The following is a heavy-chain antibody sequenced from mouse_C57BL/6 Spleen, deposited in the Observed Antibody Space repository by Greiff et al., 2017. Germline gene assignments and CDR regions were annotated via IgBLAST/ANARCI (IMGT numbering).Heavy chain of an antibody. Sequence: DVHLVESGEGLVKPGGSLKLSCAASGFTFSSYAMSWVRQTPEKRLVWVAYISSGGDYIYYADTVKGRFTIYRDNARNTLYHQMSSLKSADTAMDYCTRGHGDYFPYLDYWGQGTTLTVSS. V-gene: IGHV5-9-1*02. J-gene: IGHJ2*01. CDR2: ISSGGDYI. D-gene: IGHD2-13*01. CDR3: TRGHGDYFPYLDY. CDR1: GFTFSSYA.